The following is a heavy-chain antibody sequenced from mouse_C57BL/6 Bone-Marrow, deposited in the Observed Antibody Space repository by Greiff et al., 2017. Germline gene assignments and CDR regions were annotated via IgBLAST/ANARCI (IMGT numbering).Heavy chain of an antibody. CDR1: GYIFTEYT. D-gene: IGHD2-4*01. CDR3: ARHERYYDYEGYFDY. V-gene: IGHV1-62-2*01. J-gene: IGHJ2*01. Sequence: QVQLQQSGAELVKPGASVKLSCKASGYIFTEYTIHWVKRRSGQGLGWIGWFYPGGGSIKYNERFKDKATLTADKSSNTVYMELSRLTSEDSAVYFCARHERYYDYEGYFDYWGQGTTLTVSS. CDR2: FYPGGGSI.